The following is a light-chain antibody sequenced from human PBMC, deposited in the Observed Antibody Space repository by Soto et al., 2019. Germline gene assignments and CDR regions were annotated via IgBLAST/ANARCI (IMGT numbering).Light chain of an antibody. J-gene: IGKJ3*01. CDR2: GVS. Sequence: DIVLTQSPGTLSLSPGERATVSCRASESVSHNYLAWYQQKPGQAPRLHIYGVSYRATGISDRFSGSGSGTDFTLIINRLEPEDSAVYYCQHYSYSRYFSFGPGTKVEIK. CDR3: QHYSYSRYFS. V-gene: IGKV3-20*01. CDR1: ESVSHNY.